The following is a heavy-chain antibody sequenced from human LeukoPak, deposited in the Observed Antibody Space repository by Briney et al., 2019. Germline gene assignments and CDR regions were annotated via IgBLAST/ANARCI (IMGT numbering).Heavy chain of an antibody. V-gene: IGHV3-23*01. CDR2: ISGSGGST. CDR1: GFTFSSYA. Sequence: PGGSLGLSCAASGFTFSSYAMSWVRQAPGKGLEWVSAISGSGGSTYYADSVKGRFTISRDNSKNTLYLQMNSLRAEDTAVYYCAKELQARSQYYYFDYWGQGTLVTVSS. J-gene: IGHJ4*02. D-gene: IGHD2/OR15-2a*01. CDR3: AKELQARSQYYYFDY.